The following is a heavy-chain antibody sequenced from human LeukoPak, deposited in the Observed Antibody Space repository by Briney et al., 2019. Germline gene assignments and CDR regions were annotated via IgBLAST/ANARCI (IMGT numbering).Heavy chain of an antibody. CDR1: GASVSSSTYY. D-gene: IGHD6-13*01. CDR3: ARHAGGISATGTRPFDY. Sequence: SETLSLTRTVSGASVSSSTYYSGWIRQPPGKGLEWVGSIYYSGSTYYNPSLKSRVTMSVDTSKNQFSLKLSSVTAADTAVYYCARHAGGISATGTRPFDYWGQGTLVTVSS. CDR2: IYYSGST. V-gene: IGHV4-39*01. J-gene: IGHJ4*02.